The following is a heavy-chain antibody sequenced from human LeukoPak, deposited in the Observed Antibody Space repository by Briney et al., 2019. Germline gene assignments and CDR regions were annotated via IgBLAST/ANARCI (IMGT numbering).Heavy chain of an antibody. Sequence: GGSLRLSCAASGFTFSDYYMSWIRQAPGKGLEWVSYISSSGSTIYYADSVKGRFTISRDNAKYSLYLQMNSLRADVSAVYHCASVTAIPALSDRRFDTWGQGTLGTVSS. J-gene: IGHJ5*02. CDR3: ASVTAIPALSDRRFDT. D-gene: IGHD2-21*02. CDR2: ISSSGSTI. V-gene: IGHV3-11*04. CDR1: GFTFSDYY.